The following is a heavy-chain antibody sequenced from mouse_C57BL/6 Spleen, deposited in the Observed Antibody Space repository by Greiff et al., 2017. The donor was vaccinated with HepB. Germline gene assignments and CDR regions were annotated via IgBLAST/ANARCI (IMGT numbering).Heavy chain of an antibody. CDR2: ISDGGSYT. D-gene: IGHD1-1*01. J-gene: IGHJ4*01. CDR1: GFTFSSYA. V-gene: IGHV5-4*01. Sequence: DVQLVESGGGLVKPGGSLKLSCAASGFTFSSYAVSWVRQTPEKRLEWVATISDGGSYTYYPDNVKGRFTISRDNAKNNLYLQMSHLKSEDTAMYYCARGGSSPPYYAMDYWGQGTSVTVSS. CDR3: ARGGSSPPYYAMDY.